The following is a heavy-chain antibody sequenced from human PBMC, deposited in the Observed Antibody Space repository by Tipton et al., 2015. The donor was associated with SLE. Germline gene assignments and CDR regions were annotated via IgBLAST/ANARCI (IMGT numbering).Heavy chain of an antibody. CDR2: INRSGST. Sequence: TLSLTCAVYGGSFSGYYWSWIRQPPGKGLEWIGEINRSGSTNYNPSLKSRVTISVDTSKNQFSLKLTSVTAADTAVYYCARVLFSIVSVPGSIYYYSYRNVWHQGTAVTFS. D-gene: IGHD3-10*01. V-gene: IGHV4-34*01. J-gene: IGHJ6*02. CDR3: ARVLFSIVSVPGSIYYYSYRNV. CDR1: GGSFSGYY.